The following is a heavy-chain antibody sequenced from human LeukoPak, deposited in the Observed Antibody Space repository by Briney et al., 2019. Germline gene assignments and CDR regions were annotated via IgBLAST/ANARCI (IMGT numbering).Heavy chain of an antibody. CDR1: GFTFSGSA. CDR2: IRSKANSYAT. J-gene: IGHJ4*02. CDR3: TRHGRDTAMVYYFDY. Sequence: GGSLRLSCAASGFTFSGSAMHWVRQASGKGLEWVGRIRSKANSYATAYAASVKGRFTISRDDSKNTAYLQMNSLKTEDTAVYYCTRHGRDTAMVYYFDYWGQGTLVTVSS. D-gene: IGHD5-18*01. V-gene: IGHV3-73*01.